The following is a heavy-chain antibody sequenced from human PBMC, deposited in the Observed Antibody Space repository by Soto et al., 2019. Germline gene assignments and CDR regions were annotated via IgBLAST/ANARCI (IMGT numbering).Heavy chain of an antibody. D-gene: IGHD4-17*01. Sequence: SVKVSCKASGFTFTSSAVQWVREARGQRLEWIGWIVVGSGNTNYAQKFQERVTITRDMSTSTAYMELSSLRSEDTAVYYCAADGDSLYYYYGMDVWGQGTTVTVSS. CDR1: GFTFTSSA. J-gene: IGHJ6*02. V-gene: IGHV1-58*01. CDR2: IVVGSGNT. CDR3: AADGDSLYYYYGMDV.